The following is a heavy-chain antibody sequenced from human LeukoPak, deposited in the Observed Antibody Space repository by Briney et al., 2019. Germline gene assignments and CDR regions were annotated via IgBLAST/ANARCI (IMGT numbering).Heavy chain of an antibody. CDR2: IIPIFGSA. Sequence: GASVKVSCKASGYTFTFYYIHWVRQAPGQGLEWMGGIIPIFGSANYAQKFQGRVTITADESTSTAYMELSSLRSEDTAVYYCARSGLRAAHFDYWGQGTLVTVSS. CDR1: GYTFTFYY. J-gene: IGHJ4*02. CDR3: ARSGLRAAHFDY. D-gene: IGHD6-6*01. V-gene: IGHV1-69*13.